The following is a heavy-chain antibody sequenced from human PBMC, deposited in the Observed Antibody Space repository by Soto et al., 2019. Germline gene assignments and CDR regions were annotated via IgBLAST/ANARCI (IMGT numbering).Heavy chain of an antibody. CDR2: VSGSGGST. D-gene: IGHD1-20*01. J-gene: IGHJ4*02. CDR3: AKPPDYNWNDY. CDR1: GFTFSTYT. V-gene: IGHV3-23*01. Sequence: GGSLRLSCAASGFTFSTYTMSWVRQAPGKGLEWISAVSGSGGSTYYADSVKGRFTISRDNSKDTLYLQMNNLRAEDTAVYYSAKPPDYNWNDYWGQGTLVTVSS.